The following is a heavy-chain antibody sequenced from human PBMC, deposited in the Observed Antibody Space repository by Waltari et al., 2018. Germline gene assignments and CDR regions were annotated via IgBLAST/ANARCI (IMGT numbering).Heavy chain of an antibody. J-gene: IGHJ4*02. CDR2: IGGSSTKI. Sequence: EIQLVESGGGLVQPGGSLRLSCAASGFTFSSHGLNWVRQAPGKGLEWVSYIGGSSTKIYYADSVKGRFTISRDIAKKSVYLQMNSLRAEDTAVYYCARDLGGEAPLAFWGQGTLVSVS. V-gene: IGHV3-48*01. CDR1: GFTFSSHG. CDR3: ARDLGGEAPLAF.